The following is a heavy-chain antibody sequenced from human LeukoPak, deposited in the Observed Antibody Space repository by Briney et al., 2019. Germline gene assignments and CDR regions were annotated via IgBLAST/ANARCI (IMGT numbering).Heavy chain of an antibody. V-gene: IGHV1-69*01. CDR2: IIPIFGTA. CDR1: GGTFSSYA. Sequence: GSSVKVSCKASGGTFSSYAISWVRQAPGQGLEWMGGIIPIFGTANYAQKFQGRVTITADESTSTAYMELSSLRSEDTAVYYCATRVRDGYGDYGSHWFDPWGQGTLVTVSS. J-gene: IGHJ5*02. D-gene: IGHD4-17*01. CDR3: ATRVRDGYGDYGSHWFDP.